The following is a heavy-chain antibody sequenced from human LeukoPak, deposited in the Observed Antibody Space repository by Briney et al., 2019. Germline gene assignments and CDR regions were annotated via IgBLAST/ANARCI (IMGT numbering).Heavy chain of an antibody. Sequence: ASVKVSCKASGYTFIGYYIHWVRQAPGQGLEWMGWISPNSGGTNYAQKFQGRVTMTRDTSISTAFMELSRLRSDDTAVYYCAREAYDSGSFRTDYYYMDVWGKGTTVTISS. CDR1: GYTFIGYY. V-gene: IGHV1-2*02. J-gene: IGHJ6*03. D-gene: IGHD3-10*01. CDR2: ISPNSGGT. CDR3: AREAYDSGSFRTDYYYMDV.